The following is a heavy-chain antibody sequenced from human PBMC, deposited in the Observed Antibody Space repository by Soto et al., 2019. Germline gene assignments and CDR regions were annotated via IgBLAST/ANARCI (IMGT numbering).Heavy chain of an antibody. Sequence: ETLSLTCTVSGGSISSSSYYWGWIRQPPGKGLEWIGSIYYSGSTYYNPSLKSRVTISVDTSKNQFSLKLSSVTAADTAVYYCARLLTDIVVVVAAKSHWFDPWGQGTLVTVSS. J-gene: IGHJ5*02. CDR2: IYYSGST. D-gene: IGHD2-15*01. CDR1: GGSISSSSYY. V-gene: IGHV4-39*01. CDR3: ARLLTDIVVVVAAKSHWFDP.